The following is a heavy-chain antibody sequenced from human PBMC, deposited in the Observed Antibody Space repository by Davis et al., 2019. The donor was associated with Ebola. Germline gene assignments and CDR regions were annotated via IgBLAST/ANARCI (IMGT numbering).Heavy chain of an antibody. D-gene: IGHD4-23*01. CDR2: IYTSGST. CDR1: GGSISSGSYY. J-gene: IGHJ4*02. CDR3: ARAVTLDY. V-gene: IGHV4-61*09. Sequence: PSETLSLTCTVSGGSISSGSYYWSWIRQPAGKGLEWIGHIYTSGSTNYNPSLKSRVTISVDTSKNQFSLKLSSVTAADTAVYYCARAVTLDYWGQGTLVTVSS.